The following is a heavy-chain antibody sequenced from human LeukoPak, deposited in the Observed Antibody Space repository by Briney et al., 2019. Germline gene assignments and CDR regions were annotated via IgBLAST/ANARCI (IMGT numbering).Heavy chain of an antibody. CDR1: GYTFTGYY. Sequence: ASVKVSCKASGYTFTGYYMHWVRQAPGQGLEWMGWINPNSGGTNYAQKFQGRVTMTRDTSISTAYMELSRLRSDDTAVYYCAREGGSAAAGQTNWFDPWGQGTLVTVSS. CDR2: INPNSGGT. J-gene: IGHJ5*02. CDR3: AREGGSAAAGQTNWFDP. D-gene: IGHD6-13*01. V-gene: IGHV1-2*02.